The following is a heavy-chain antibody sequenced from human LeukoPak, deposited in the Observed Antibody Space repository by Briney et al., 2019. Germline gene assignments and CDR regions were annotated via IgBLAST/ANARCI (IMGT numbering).Heavy chain of an antibody. J-gene: IGHJ4*02. D-gene: IGHD6-13*01. V-gene: IGHV4-61*01. CDR3: ARGRGAAAGSYFDY. CDR2: IYYSGST. CDR1: GGSISSSSYY. Sequence: SETLSLTCTVSGGSISSSSYYWSWIRQPPGKGLEWIGYIYYSGSTNYNPSLKSRVTISVDTSKNQFSLKLSSVTAADTAVYYCARGRGAAAGSYFDYWGQGTLVTVSS.